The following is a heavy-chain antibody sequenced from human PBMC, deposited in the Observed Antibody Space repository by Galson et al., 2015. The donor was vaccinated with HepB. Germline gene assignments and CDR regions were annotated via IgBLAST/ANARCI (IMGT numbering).Heavy chain of an antibody. Sequence: TLSPTCTVSCGSISSGGYGCTRIRPHPGTGLEWIVDIYYSGSTYDNPSLKTRVTILVDTYNTQFCLKLSSVTAADTAVYYCATDLAAGGNEGWFDPWGQGTLVTVSS. D-gene: IGHD4-23*01. CDR2: IYYSGST. CDR3: ATDLAAGGNEGWFDP. V-gene: IGHV4-31*03. J-gene: IGHJ5*02. CDR1: CGSISSGGYG.